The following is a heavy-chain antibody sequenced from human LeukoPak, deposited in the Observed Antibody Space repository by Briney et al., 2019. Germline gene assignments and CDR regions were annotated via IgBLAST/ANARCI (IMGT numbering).Heavy chain of an antibody. J-gene: IGHJ4*02. Sequence: PGGSLRLSCAASGFTFSDYWMTWVRQAPGKGLEWVASIKHDGSEKYYVDSVRGRFTISRDNTMNSLYLQVSSLRAEDTAVYYCATDRGWRTSGYYLYYFEYWGQGTLVTYSS. D-gene: IGHD3-3*01. CDR2: IKHDGSEK. V-gene: IGHV3-7*01. CDR1: GFTFSDYW. CDR3: ATDRGWRTSGYYLYYFEY.